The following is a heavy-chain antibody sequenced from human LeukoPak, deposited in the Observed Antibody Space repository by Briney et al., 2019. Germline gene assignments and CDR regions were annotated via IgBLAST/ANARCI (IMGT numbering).Heavy chain of an antibody. J-gene: IGHJ4*02. V-gene: IGHV3-7*01. CDR1: GFTFSTYW. CDR2: TREDGSEK. Sequence: GGSLRLSCTASGFTFSTYWMSWVRQAPGKGLEWVANTREDGSEKYYVDSVKGRFTISRDNAKNSLYLQMNSLRAEDTAVYYCARMVRETDYWGQGTLVIVSS. D-gene: IGHD3-10*01. CDR3: ARMVRETDY.